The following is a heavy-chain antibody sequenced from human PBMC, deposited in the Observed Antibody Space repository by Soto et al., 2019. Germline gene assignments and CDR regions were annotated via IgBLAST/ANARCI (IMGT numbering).Heavy chain of an antibody. V-gene: IGHV4-39*01. Sequence: SETLSLTCTVSGDSIGTTHSYWAWIRQSPGKGLEWIGNIHYSGSTYYMPSLRSRVTLSVDTSKNQFSLRLTSVTAEDTAVYSCARPEGNGNVWTLDYWGQGILVTVSS. CDR1: GDSIGTTHSY. CDR3: ARPEGNGNVWTLDY. CDR2: IHYSGST. D-gene: IGHD2-8*01. J-gene: IGHJ4*02.